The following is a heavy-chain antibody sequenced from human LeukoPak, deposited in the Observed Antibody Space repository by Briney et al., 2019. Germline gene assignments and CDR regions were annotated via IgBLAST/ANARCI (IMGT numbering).Heavy chain of an antibody. V-gene: IGHV3-23*01. Sequence: PGGSLRLSCAASGFTFSSYAMSWVRQAPGKGLKWVSAISGGGGSTYYADSVKGRFTISRDNSKNTLSLQMSSLRPDDTAVYYCAKAYSYGYDYWGQGTLVTVSS. J-gene: IGHJ4*02. CDR3: AKAYSYGYDY. CDR2: ISGGGGST. CDR1: GFTFSSYA. D-gene: IGHD5-18*01.